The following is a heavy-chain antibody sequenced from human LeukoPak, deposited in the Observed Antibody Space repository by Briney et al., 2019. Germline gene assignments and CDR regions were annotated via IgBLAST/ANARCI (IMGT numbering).Heavy chain of an antibody. CDR1: GFTFSSYA. Sequence: GGSLRLSCAASGFTFSSYAIHWVRQAPGKGLEWVALISYDGSNKYYADSVKGRFTISRDNSKNTLYLQMNSLRAEDTAVYYCAKHIGDFWSGYTELGPNAVHYWGQGTLVTVSS. CDR2: ISYDGSNK. V-gene: IGHV3-30*04. D-gene: IGHD3-3*01. CDR3: AKHIGDFWSGYTELGPNAVHY. J-gene: IGHJ4*02.